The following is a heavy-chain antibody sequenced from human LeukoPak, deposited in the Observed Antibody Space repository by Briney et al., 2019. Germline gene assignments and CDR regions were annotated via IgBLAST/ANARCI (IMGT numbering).Heavy chain of an antibody. D-gene: IGHD1-14*01. CDR1: GYTLTSYY. Sequence: ASVKVSCKASGYTLTSYYLHWVRQAPGQGLEWMGWINPNSGDTNYAQKFQGRFTMTRDTSISTAYMELSRLRSDDTAVYYCAGTPSGANFDYWGQGTLVTVSP. J-gene: IGHJ4*02. CDR2: INPNSGDT. CDR3: AGTPSGANFDY. V-gene: IGHV1-2*02.